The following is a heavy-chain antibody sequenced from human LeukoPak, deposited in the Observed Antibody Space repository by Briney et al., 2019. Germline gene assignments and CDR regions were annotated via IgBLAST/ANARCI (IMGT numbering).Heavy chain of an antibody. CDR2: IYYSGST. J-gene: IGHJ4*02. D-gene: IGHD4-17*01. CDR3: AGGGYGAQQGFDY. V-gene: IGHV4-59*01. CDR1: GGSISSYY. Sequence: SETLSLTCTVSGGSISSYYWSWIRQPPGKGLEWIGYIYYSGSTNYNPSLKSRVTISVDTSKNQFSLKLNSMTAADTAVYYCAGGGYGAQQGFDYWGQGNLVTVSS.